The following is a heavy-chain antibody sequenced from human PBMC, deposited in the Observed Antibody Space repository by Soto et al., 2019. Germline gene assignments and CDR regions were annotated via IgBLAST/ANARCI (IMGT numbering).Heavy chain of an antibody. CDR2: ISWNSDSK. CDR1: GFSFENHA. Sequence: EVQLVESGGGLVQPDRSLRLSCTASGFSFENHAMHWVRQAPGKGLEWVSGISWNSDSKGYADSVKGRFTVSRDNAKNSLYLQTNSLRAEDTALDYCAKDTTGTYTTFDYWGQGTLVTVSS. D-gene: IGHD1-1*01. CDR3: AKDTTGTYTTFDY. V-gene: IGHV3-9*01. J-gene: IGHJ4*02.